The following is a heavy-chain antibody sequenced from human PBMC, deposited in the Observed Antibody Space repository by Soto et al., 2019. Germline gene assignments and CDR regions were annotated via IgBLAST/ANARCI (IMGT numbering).Heavy chain of an antibody. CDR1: GFTFSSYS. J-gene: IGHJ5*02. D-gene: IGHD3-10*01. CDR2: ISSSSSTI. Sequence: GGSLRLSCAASGFTFSSYSMNWVRQAPGKGLEWVSYISSSSSTIYYADSVKGRFTISRDNAKNSLYLQMNSLRAEDTAVYYCARNFNVLVRGVTNWFDPWGQGTLVTVSS. V-gene: IGHV3-48*01. CDR3: ARNFNVLVRGVTNWFDP.